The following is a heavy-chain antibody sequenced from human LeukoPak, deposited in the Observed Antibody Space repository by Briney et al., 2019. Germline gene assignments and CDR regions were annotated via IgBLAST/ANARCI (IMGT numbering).Heavy chain of an antibody. V-gene: IGHV5-51*01. CDR1: GYSFTSYW. D-gene: IGHD2-2*01. CDR3: ARRGVYCRSTSCYYFDY. Sequence: GESLKISCKGSGYSFTSYWIGWVRQMPGKGLEGMGIIYPGDSDTTYSPSFQGQVTISADKSISTAYLQWSSLKASDTAMYYCARRGVYCRSTSCYYFDYWGQGTLVTVSS. J-gene: IGHJ4*02. CDR2: IYPGDSDT.